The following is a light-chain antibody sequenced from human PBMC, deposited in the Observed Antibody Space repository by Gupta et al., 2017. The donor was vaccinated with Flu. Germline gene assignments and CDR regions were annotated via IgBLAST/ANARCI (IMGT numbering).Light chain of an antibody. CDR3: QQDDNFPYT. CDR2: DAS. J-gene: IGKJ2*01. Sequence: DIQMTHSPSSLSASVGDRVTITCQANRHVTNYLNWYQQKSGKAPKLLIYDASNLESGVPSRFSGSGSGTHFTFPICSRQPEEIATYYCQQDDNFPYTVGQVTKLEI. CDR1: RHVTNY. V-gene: IGKV1-33*01.